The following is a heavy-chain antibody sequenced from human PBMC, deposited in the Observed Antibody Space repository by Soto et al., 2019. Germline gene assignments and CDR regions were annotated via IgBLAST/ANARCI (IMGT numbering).Heavy chain of an antibody. CDR1: GYSFTTSW. J-gene: IGHJ5*02. CDR3: ARRPGSWFDP. CDR2: IFPSDSDT. V-gene: IGHV5-51*01. D-gene: IGHD3-10*01. Sequence: GESLKISCKASGYSFTTSWIGWVRQMPGKGLEWMGIIFPSDSDTRYSPSFQGQVTLSVGKSISTAYLQWSSLKASDTAMYYCARRPGSWFDPWGQGTLVTVSS.